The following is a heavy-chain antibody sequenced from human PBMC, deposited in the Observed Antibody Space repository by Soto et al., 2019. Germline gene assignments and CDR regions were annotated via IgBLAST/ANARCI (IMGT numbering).Heavy chain of an antibody. V-gene: IGHV3-33*01. CDR1: GFTFSSYG. Sequence: GGSLRLSCAASGFTFSSYGMHWVRQAPGKGLEWVAVIWYDGSNKYYADSVKGRFTISRDNSKNTLYLQMNSLRAEDTAVYYCARVPEIAVAAYYDYWGQGTLVTVSS. CDR2: IWYDGSNK. J-gene: IGHJ4*02. CDR3: ARVPEIAVAAYYDY. D-gene: IGHD6-19*01.